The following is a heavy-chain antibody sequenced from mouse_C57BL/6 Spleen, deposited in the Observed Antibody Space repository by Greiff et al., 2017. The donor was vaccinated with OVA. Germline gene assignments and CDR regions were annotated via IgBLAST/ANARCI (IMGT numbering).Heavy chain of an antibody. CDR3: ARSRDGDYFDY. CDR1: GYAFTNYL. CDR2: INPGSGGT. J-gene: IGHJ2*01. D-gene: IGHD3-3*01. V-gene: IGHV1-54*01. Sequence: LVESGAELVRPGTSVKVSCKASGYAFTNYLIEWVKQRPGQGLEWIGVINPGSGGTNYNEKFKGKATLTADKSSSTAYMQLSSLTSEDSAVYFCARSRDGDYFDYWGQGTTLTVSS.